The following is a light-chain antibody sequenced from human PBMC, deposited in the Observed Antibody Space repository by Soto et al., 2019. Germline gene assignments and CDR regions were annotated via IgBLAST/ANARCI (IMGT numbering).Light chain of an antibody. CDR1: QSISSW. V-gene: IGKV1-5*03. Sequence: DIQMTQSPSTLSASVGDRVTITCRASQSISSWLAWYQQKPGKAPKLLIYKASSLESEVPSRFSGSGSGTEFTLTISSLQPDDFATYYCQQYNSYPWTFGQGTKVE. J-gene: IGKJ1*01. CDR3: QQYNSYPWT. CDR2: KAS.